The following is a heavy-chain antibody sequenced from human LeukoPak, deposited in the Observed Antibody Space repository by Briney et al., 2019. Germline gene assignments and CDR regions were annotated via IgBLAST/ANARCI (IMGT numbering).Heavy chain of an antibody. V-gene: IGHV1-69*01. CDR2: IIPIFGTA. CDR1: VGTFSSYA. J-gene: IGHJ2*01. CDR3: AREDSSGWYWYFDL. Sequence: GASVKVSCTASVGTFSSYAISWVRQAPGQGLEWMGGIIPIFGTANYAQKFQGRVTITADESTSTAYMELSSLRSEDTAVYYCAREDSSGWYWYFDLWGRGTLVTVSS. D-gene: IGHD6-19*01.